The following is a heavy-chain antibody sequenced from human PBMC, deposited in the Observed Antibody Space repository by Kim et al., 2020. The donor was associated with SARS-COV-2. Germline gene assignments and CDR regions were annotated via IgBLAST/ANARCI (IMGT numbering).Heavy chain of an antibody. D-gene: IGHD3-10*01. CDR3: AKTHGYYYGSGSPKYYYYYYYMDV. CDR1: GFTFDDYA. J-gene: IGHJ6*03. Sequence: GGSLRLSCAASGFTFDDYAMHWVRQAPGKGLEWVSLISGDGGSTYYADSVKGRFTISRDNSKNSLYLQMNSLRTEDTALYYCAKTHGYYYGSGSPKYYYYYYYMDVWGKGTTVTVSS. V-gene: IGHV3-43*02. CDR2: ISGDGGST.